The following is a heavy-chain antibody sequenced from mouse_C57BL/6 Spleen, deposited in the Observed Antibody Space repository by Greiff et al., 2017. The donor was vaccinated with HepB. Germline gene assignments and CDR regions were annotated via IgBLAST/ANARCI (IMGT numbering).Heavy chain of an antibody. D-gene: IGHD2-2*01. V-gene: IGHV1-26*01. CDR3: ARGGGYDRMDY. CDR2: INPNNGGT. Sequence: EVQLQQSGPELVKPGASVKISCKASGYTFTDYYMNWVKQSHGKSLEWIGDINPNNGGTSYNQKFKGKATLTVDKSSSTAYMELRSLTSEDSAVYYCARGGGYDRMDYWGQGTSVTVSS. J-gene: IGHJ4*01. CDR1: GYTFTDYY.